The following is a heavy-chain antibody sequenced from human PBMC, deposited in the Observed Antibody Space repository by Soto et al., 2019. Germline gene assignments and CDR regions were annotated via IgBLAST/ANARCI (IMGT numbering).Heavy chain of an antibody. CDR3: ARVGGVRNLEFAY. D-gene: IGHD2-8*02. CDR1: GGSISSYY. Sequence: QVQLQESGPGLVKPSETLSLTCTVSGGSISSYYWSWIRQPPGKGLEWIGYIYYSGSTNYNPSLKSRVTLPVDTSRNQFSLKLSSVSAADTVVYYCARVGGVRNLEFAYWGQGPLVTVSS. CDR2: IYYSGST. V-gene: IGHV4-59*01. J-gene: IGHJ4*02.